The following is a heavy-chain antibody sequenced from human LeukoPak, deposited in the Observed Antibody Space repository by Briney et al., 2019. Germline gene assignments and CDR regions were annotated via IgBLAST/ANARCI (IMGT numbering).Heavy chain of an antibody. CDR1: GYTFTTNG. Sequence: GASVKVSCKASGYTFTTNGISWVRQAPGQGLEWMGWVSAYNGDTNYAQKIQDRVTVTTDTSTSTAYMELRSLRSDDTAVYYCARVSGYFRTTSYYHFDYWGQGTLVTVSS. D-gene: IGHD2-2*03. CDR2: VSAYNGDT. V-gene: IGHV1-18*01. J-gene: IGHJ4*02. CDR3: ARVSGYFRTTSYYHFDY.